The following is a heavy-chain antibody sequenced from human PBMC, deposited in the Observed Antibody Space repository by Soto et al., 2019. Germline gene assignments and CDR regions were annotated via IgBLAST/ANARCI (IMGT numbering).Heavy chain of an antibody. CDR1: GFTFSSYA. V-gene: IGHV3-23*04. Sequence: EVLTVESVGGLVQPGGSLRLSCTASGFTFSSYAMNWVRQAPGKGLEWVSGISSCGGSTYYADSVKGRVTIYSDNCTNTLYLQMNSLRVEDTSVAYCAPGRGRGGMNVCGQGTTVTVS. CDR3: APGRGRGGMNV. CDR2: ISSCGGST. J-gene: IGHJ6*02. D-gene: IGHD1-26*01.